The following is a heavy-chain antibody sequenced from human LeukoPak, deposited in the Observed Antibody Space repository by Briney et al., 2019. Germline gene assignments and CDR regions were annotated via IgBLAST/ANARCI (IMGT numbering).Heavy chain of an antibody. D-gene: IGHD2-2*01. CDR1: GGTFSSYA. J-gene: IGHJ4*02. CDR3: ARDVPDPIVVVPAALGP. CDR2: IIPIFGTA. V-gene: IGHV1-69*06. Sequence: ASVKVSCKASGGTFSSYAISWVRQAPGQGLEWMGGIIPIFGTANYAQKFQGRVTITADKSTSTAYMELSSLRSEDTAVYYCARDVPDPIVVVPAALGPWGQGTLVTVSS.